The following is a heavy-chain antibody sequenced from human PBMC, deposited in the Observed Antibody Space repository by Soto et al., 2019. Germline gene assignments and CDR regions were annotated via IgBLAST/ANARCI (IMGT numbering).Heavy chain of an antibody. Sequence: GGSLSLSCAASGFTFNRHWMHWVRQTPGKGLVWVSRINTDGSSSNYAGSVKGRFTISRDNAKNTLYLQMNSLRAEDAAVYYCVRDSRDSSSWDYWGQGTLVTVSS. V-gene: IGHV3-74*01. CDR1: GFTFNRHW. J-gene: IGHJ4*02. CDR2: INTDGSSS. D-gene: IGHD6-13*01. CDR3: VRDSRDSSSWDY.